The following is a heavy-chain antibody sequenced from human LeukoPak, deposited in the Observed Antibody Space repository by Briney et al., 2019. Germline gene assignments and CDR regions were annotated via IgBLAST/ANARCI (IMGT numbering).Heavy chain of an antibody. V-gene: IGHV3-53*01. D-gene: IGHD6-19*01. CDR2: IYSGGAT. Sequence: PGGSLRLSCAVSEFSVSSNYMNWVRQAPGKGLEWVSVIYSGGATNSAQTVRGRFTISRDNSKNRVSLQITSLGAEDTAVYYCARGRFSGPDDYWGQGTLVTVSS. CDR3: ARGRFSGPDDY. J-gene: IGHJ4*02. CDR1: EFSVSSNY.